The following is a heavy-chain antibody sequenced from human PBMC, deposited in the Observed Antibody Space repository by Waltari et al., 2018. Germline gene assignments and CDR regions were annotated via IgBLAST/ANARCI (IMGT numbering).Heavy chain of an antibody. V-gene: IGHV3-74*01. CDR2: INTDGTIT. CDR1: GFTFGSYW. CDR3: VLYSSSFLGDC. Sequence: EVQLVESGGGLVQPGGSLRPSCAASGFTFGSYWMHWVRQAPGKGLLSVSLINTDGTITSYADSVKGRFTISRDNAKNTLFLQMNSLRADDTAVYYCVLYSSSFLGDCWGQGTLVTVSS. J-gene: IGHJ4*02. D-gene: IGHD6-13*01.